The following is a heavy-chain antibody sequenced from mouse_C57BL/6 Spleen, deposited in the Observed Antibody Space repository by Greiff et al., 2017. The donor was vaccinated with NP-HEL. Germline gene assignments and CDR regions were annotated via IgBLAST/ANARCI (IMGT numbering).Heavy chain of an antibody. D-gene: IGHD1-1*01. CDR1: GYTFTDYN. J-gene: IGHJ3*01. V-gene: IGHV1-22*01. CDR3: ARSFITTVVARGWFAY. Sequence: EVKLQESGPELVKPGASVKMSCKASGYTFTDYNMHWVKQSHGKSLEWIGYINPNNGGTSYNQKFKGKATLTVNKSSSTAYMELRSLTSEDSAVYYCARSFITTVVARGWFAYWGQGTLVTVSA. CDR2: INPNNGGT.